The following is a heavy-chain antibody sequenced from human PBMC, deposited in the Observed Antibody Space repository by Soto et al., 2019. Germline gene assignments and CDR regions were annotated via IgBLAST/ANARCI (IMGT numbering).Heavy chain of an antibody. D-gene: IGHD2-21*02. CDR3: ATPGGRDFNAFDV. CDR1: GYTFTRNW. J-gene: IGHJ3*01. V-gene: IGHV5-51*01. Sequence: GESLKISCKGSGYTFTRNWIGWVRQMPGKGLEWMGIIFPIDSDTRYSPSSQGQVTISADNSTSTAYLQWSSLKASDTAIYYCATPGGRDFNAFDVWGQGTMVTVSS. CDR2: IFPIDSDT.